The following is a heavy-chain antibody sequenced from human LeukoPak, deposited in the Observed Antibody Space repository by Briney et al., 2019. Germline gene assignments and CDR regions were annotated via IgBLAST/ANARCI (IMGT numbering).Heavy chain of an antibody. J-gene: IGHJ4*02. CDR1: GFTFSSYA. CDR3: ARPARQQLVPDFDY. V-gene: IGHV3-30*04. D-gene: IGHD6-13*01. CDR2: ISYDGSNK. Sequence: GGSLRPSCAASGFTFSSYALHWVRQAPGKGLEWVALISYDGSNKYYADSVKGRFTISRDNSKNTLYLQMNSLRAEDTAVYYCARPARQQLVPDFDYWGQGTLVTVSS.